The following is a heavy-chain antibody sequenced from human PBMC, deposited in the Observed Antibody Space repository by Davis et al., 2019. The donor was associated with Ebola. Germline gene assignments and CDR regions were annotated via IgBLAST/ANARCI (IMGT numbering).Heavy chain of an antibody. Sequence: GGSLRLSCAASGYSFLPSRMNWVRQAPGKGPEWVANIKQDGSEKYYVDSVKGRFTISRDNAKNSLYLQMNSLRAEDTAVYYCARDRGVRGVIKDPFEEWGQGKLVTVSS. V-gene: IGHV3-7*03. CDR3: ARDRGVRGVIKDPFEE. D-gene: IGHD3-10*01. CDR1: GYSFLPSR. J-gene: IGHJ4*02. CDR2: IKQDGSEK.